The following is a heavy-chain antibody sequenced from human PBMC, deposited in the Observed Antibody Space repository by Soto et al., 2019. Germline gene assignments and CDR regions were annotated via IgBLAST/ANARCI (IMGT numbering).Heavy chain of an antibody. J-gene: IGHJ4*02. V-gene: IGHV3-53*01. CDR1: GFTVSSNY. CDR2: IYSGGST. D-gene: IGHD2-8*01. CDR3: ARAQGWYAN. Sequence: EVQLVESGGGLIQPGGSLRLSCAASGFTVSSNYMSWVRQAPGKGLEWVSVIYSGGSTYYADSVKGRFTISRDNPKKTLDLQMSGRSAEDTAVNYCARAQGWYANWGQGTLVIVSS.